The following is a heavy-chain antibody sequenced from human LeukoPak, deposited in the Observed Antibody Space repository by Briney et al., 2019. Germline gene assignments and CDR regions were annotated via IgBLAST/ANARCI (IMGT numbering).Heavy chain of an antibody. CDR1: GDSISSYY. J-gene: IGHJ4*02. CDR2: IYSSGST. CDR3: ARQSYYSSSYGPLRY. Sequence: SETLSLTCTVSGDSISSYYWSWIRQPPGKGLEWLGYIYSSGSTNYNPSLKSRVTMSVDTSKNQFSLKLSSVTAADTAVYYCARQSYYSSSYGPLRYWGQGTLVTVSS. V-gene: IGHV4-59*08. D-gene: IGHD3-10*01.